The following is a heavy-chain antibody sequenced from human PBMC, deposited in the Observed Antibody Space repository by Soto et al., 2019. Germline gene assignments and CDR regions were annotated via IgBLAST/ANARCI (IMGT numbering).Heavy chain of an antibody. D-gene: IGHD1-1*01. CDR3: ARGTSPTGSYYYYGMEV. Sequence: SETLSLTCTVSGGSISNYYWSWIRQPPGKGLEWIGYIYYSGSTNYNPSLKSRVTISVDTSKNQFSLKLSSVTAADTAVYYCARGTSPTGSYYYYGMEVWGQGTTVTVSS. CDR1: GGSISNYY. J-gene: IGHJ6*02. CDR2: IYYSGST. V-gene: IGHV4-59*01.